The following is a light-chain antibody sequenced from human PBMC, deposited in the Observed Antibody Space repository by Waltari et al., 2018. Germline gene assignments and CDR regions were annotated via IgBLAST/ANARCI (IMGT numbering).Light chain of an antibody. CDR2: EVS. V-gene: IGLV2-23*02. Sequence: QSALTQPASVSGSPGQSITIPCTGTSRDVGSYDLVSWYQQHPGKAPKLMIYEVSKRPSGVSNRFSGSKSGNTASLTISGLQAEDEADYYCCSYAGSSTSVFGGGTKLTVL. CDR1: SRDVGSYDL. CDR3: CSYAGSSTSV. J-gene: IGLJ3*02.